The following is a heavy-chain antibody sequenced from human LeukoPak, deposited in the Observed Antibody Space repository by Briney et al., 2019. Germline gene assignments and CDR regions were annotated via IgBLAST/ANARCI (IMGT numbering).Heavy chain of an antibody. CDR1: GGSISSYY. CDR3: ARVTMELDYCYYYMDV. V-gene: IGHV4-59*01. J-gene: IGHJ6*03. CDR2: IYYSGST. Sequence: SETLSLTCTVSGGSISSYYWSWIRQPPGKGLEWIGYIYYSGSTNYNPSLKSRVTISVDTSKNQFSLKLSSVTAADTAVYYCARVTMELDYCYYYMDVWGKGATVTVSS. D-gene: IGHD1-7*01.